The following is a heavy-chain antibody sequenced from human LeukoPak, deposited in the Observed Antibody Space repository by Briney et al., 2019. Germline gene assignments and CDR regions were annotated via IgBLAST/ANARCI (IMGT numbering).Heavy chain of an antibody. CDR1: GGSVTSTNY. J-gene: IGHJ4*02. CDR3: AREGGPYRPLDY. Sequence: SETLSLTCGVSGGSVTSTNYWTWVRQPPGKGLGWIGEVNLQGFTNYNPSLMGRVAISVDTSENHISLQLTSVTAADTAVYYCAREGGPYRPLDYSGQGTLVTVSS. CDR2: VNLQGFT. V-gene: IGHV4-4*02.